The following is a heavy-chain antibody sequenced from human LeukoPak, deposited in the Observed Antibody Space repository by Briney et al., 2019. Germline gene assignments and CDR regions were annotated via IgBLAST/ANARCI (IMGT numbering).Heavy chain of an antibody. J-gene: IGHJ4*02. CDR2: MYCTGST. D-gene: IGHD1-14*01. Sequence: SETLSLTCTVSGSSISSFDSYWGWVRQPPGKGLEWIGNMYCTGSTYYSPSLKSRVTMSLDTSKNQFSLKLSSVTAADTAVYYCARRNPLGARRDHYYFDYWGQGTLVTVSS. CDR3: ARRNPLGARRDHYYFDY. V-gene: IGHV4-39*01. CDR1: GSSISSFDSY.